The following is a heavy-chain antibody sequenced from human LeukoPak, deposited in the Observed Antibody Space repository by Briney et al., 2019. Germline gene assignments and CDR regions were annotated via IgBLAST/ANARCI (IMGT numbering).Heavy chain of an antibody. CDR3: AREKITGYCSGGRCPNWFDP. CDR1: GYTFTSYG. CDR2: ISAYNGNT. D-gene: IGHD2-15*01. V-gene: IGHV1-18*01. Sequence: ASVNVSCKASGYTFTSYGISWVRQAPGQGLEWMGWISAYNGNTNYAQKLQGRVTMTTDTSTSTAYMELRSLRSDDTAVYYCAREKITGYCSGGRCPNWFDPWGQGTLVTVSS. J-gene: IGHJ5*02.